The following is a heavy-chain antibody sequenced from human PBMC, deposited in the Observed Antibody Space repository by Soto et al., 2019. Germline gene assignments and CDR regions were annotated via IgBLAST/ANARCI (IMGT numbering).Heavy chain of an antibody. CDR1: GYTFTSYD. J-gene: IGHJ5*02. CDR3: ARSGGTVNWFDP. V-gene: IGHV1-8*01. D-gene: IGHD2-15*01. CDR2: MNPNSGNT. Sequence: ASVKVSCKASGYTFTSYDINWVRQATGQGLEWMGWMNPNSGNTGYAQKFQGRVTMTRNTSISTAYMELSSLRSEDTAVYYCARSGGTVNWFDPWGQGTLVTVPS.